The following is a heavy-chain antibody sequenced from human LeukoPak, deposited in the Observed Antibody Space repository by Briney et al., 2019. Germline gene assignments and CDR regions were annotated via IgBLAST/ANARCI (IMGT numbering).Heavy chain of an antibody. CDR2: ISGSGGRT. V-gene: IGHV3-23*01. CDR3: AKEKPRQGFGELFRHERPVFDY. CDR1: GFTFSSYA. Sequence: PGGSLRLSCAASGFTFSSYAMSWVRQAPGKGLEWVSAISGSGGRTYYADSVKGRFTISRDNSKNTLYLQMNSLRAEDTPVYYCAKEKPRQGFGELFRHERPVFDYWGQGTLVTVSS. D-gene: IGHD3-10*01. J-gene: IGHJ4*02.